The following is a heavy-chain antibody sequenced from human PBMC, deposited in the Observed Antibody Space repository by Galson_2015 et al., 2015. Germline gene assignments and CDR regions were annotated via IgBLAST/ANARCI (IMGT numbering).Heavy chain of an antibody. CDR1: GYTFTSYY. V-gene: IGHV1-46*01. J-gene: IGHJ6*02. CDR2: INPSGGST. Sequence: QSGAEVKKPGGSLTISCKASGYTFTSYYMHWVRQAPGQGLEWMGIINPSGGSTSYAQKFQGRVTMTRDTSTSTVYMELSSLRSEDTAVYYCARVAVPAAPIKGIAYYGMDVWGQGTTVTVSS. D-gene: IGHD2-2*01. CDR3: ARVAVPAAPIKGIAYYGMDV.